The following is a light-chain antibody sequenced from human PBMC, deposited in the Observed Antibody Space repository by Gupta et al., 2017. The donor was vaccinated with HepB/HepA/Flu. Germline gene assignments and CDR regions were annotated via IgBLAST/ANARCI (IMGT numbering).Light chain of an antibody. Sequence: QSALTQPASVSGSPGQSITISCTGTSSYVGGYNYVSWYQQHPGNAPKLMIYDVSNRPSGVSNRFSGSKSGNTASLTISGLQAEDEADYYCSSYTSSSTLGYVFGTGTKVTVL. CDR3: SSYTSSSTLGYV. CDR1: SSYVGGYNY. V-gene: IGLV2-14*03. J-gene: IGLJ1*01. CDR2: DVS.